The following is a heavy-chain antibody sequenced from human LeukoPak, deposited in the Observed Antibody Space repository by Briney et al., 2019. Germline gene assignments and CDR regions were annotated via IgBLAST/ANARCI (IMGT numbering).Heavy chain of an antibody. D-gene: IGHD5-18*01. Sequence: ASVKVSCKASGYTFTSYAMHWVRQAPGQRLEWMGWINAGNGNTKYSQKFQGRVTITRDTSASTAYMELSSLRSEDTAVYYCARVRAAIGYSSWLSLGYWGQGTLVTVSP. CDR3: ARVRAAIGYSSWLSLGY. V-gene: IGHV1-3*01. CDR2: INAGNGNT. CDR1: GYTFTSYA. J-gene: IGHJ4*02.